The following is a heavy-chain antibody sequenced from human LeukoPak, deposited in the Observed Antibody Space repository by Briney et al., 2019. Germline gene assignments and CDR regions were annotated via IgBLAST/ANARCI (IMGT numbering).Heavy chain of an antibody. CDR3: ARSPAWFGELLGDY. CDR1: GFTFSSYA. J-gene: IGHJ4*02. Sequence: PGGSLRLYCAASGFTFSSYAMSWVRQAPGKGLEWVSAISGSGGSTYYADSVKGRFTISRDNSKNTLYLQMNSLRAEDTAVYYCARSPAWFGELLGDYWGQGTLVTVSS. CDR2: ISGSGGST. D-gene: IGHD3-10*01. V-gene: IGHV3-23*01.